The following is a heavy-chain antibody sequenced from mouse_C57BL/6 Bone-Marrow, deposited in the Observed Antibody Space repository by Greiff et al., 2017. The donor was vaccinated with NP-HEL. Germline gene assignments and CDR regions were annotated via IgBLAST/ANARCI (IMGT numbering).Heavy chain of an antibody. CDR3: AKLGRDYFDY. V-gene: IGHV1-50*01. Sequence: QVQLQQPGAELVKPGASVKLSCKASGYTFTSYWMQWVKQRPGQGLEWIGEIDPSDSYTNYNPKFKGKATLTVDTSSSTAYLQLSSRTSEDSAVYYCAKLGRDYFDYWGKGTTLTVSS. CDR2: IDPSDSYT. CDR1: GYTFTSYW. J-gene: IGHJ2*01. D-gene: IGHD4-1*01.